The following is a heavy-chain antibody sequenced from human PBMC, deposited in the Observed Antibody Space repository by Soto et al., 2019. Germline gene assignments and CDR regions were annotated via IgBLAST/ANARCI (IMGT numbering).Heavy chain of an antibody. CDR2: IWYDGSNK. V-gene: IGHV3-33*01. CDR3: ARDRIAARRAYYYYYGMDV. Sequence: GGSLRLSCAASGFTFSSYGMHWVRQAPGKGLEWVAVIWYDGSNKYYADSVKGRFTISRDNSKNTLYLQMNSLRAEDTAVYYCARDRIAARRAYYYYYGMDVWGQGTTVTVSS. D-gene: IGHD6-6*01. CDR1: GFTFSSYG. J-gene: IGHJ6*02.